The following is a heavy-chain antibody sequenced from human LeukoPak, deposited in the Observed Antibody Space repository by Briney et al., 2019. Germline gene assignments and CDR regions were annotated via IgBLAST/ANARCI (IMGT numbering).Heavy chain of an antibody. V-gene: IGHV3-33*08. J-gene: IGHJ4*02. CDR1: GFTFSSYG. D-gene: IGHD4-17*01. CDR2: IWYDGSNK. CDR3: ARSWGLYGDYIDY. Sequence: PGRSLRLSCAASGFTFSSYGMHWVRQAPGKGLEWVAVIWYDGSNKYYADSVKGRFTISRDNSKNTLYLQMNSLRAEDTAVYYCARSWGLYGDYIDYWGQGTLVTVSS.